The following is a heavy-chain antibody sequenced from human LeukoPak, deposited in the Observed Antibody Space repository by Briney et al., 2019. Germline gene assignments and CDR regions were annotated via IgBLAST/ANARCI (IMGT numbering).Heavy chain of an antibody. CDR1: GFSFSDAW. V-gene: IGHV3-15*04. J-gene: IGHJ4*02. Sequence: GGSLRLSCAASGFSFSDAWMSWVRQLPGKGLEWVGRIESKTDGGTTDYAAPVKGRFTISRDDSTNTLYLQVNSLKSEDTAVYYCTTYGSGRKFDYWGQGILVTVSS. CDR3: TTYGSGRKFDY. CDR2: IESKTDGGTT. D-gene: IGHD3-10*01.